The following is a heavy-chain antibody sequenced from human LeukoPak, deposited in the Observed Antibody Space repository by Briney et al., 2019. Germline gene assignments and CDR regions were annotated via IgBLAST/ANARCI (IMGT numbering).Heavy chain of an antibody. Sequence: PSETPSLTCAVYGGSFSGYYWSWIRQPPGKGLEWIGEINHSGSTNYNPSLKSRVTISVDTSKNQFSLKLSSVTAADTAVYYCARATYCSSTSCPPPFGPWGQGTLVTVSS. CDR2: INHSGST. D-gene: IGHD2-2*01. V-gene: IGHV4-34*01. CDR3: ARATYCSSTSCPPPFGP. J-gene: IGHJ5*02. CDR1: GGSFSGYY.